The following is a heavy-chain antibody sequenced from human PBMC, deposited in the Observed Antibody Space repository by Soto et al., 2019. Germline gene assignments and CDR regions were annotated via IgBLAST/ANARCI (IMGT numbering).Heavy chain of an antibody. CDR2: ISSSSSYI. J-gene: IGHJ6*02. CDR1: GFTFSSYS. CDR3: ERDESQDYYYYGMDV. V-gene: IGHV3-21*01. Sequence: PGGSLRLSCAASGFTFSSYSMNWVRQAPGKGLEWVSSISSSSSYIYYADSVKGRFTISRDNAKNSLYLQMNSLRAEDTAVYYCERDESQDYYYYGMDVWGQGTTVTVSS.